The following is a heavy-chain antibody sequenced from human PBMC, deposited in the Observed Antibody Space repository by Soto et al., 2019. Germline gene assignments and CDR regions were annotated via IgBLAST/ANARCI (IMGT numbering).Heavy chain of an antibody. CDR2: ISWDGGST. D-gene: IGHD3-10*01. Sequence: GGSLRLSCAASGFTFDDYTMHWVRQAPGKGLEWVSLISWDGGSTYYADIVKGRFTISRDNSKNSLYLQMNSLRTEDTALYYCAKARWVRGVISFFDYWGQGTLVTVSS. CDR1: GFTFDDYT. J-gene: IGHJ4*02. CDR3: AKARWVRGVISFFDY. V-gene: IGHV3-43*01.